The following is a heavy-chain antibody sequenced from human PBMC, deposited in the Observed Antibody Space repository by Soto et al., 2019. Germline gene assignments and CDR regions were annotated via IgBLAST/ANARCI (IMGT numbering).Heavy chain of an antibody. D-gene: IGHD1-26*01. V-gene: IGHV1-24*01. J-gene: IGHJ4*02. CDR1: GYTVTVLS. CDR3: ATAGWELRTRY. Sequence: ATLKLSRKVSGYTVTVLSMQFGRQAPGKELEWMGGFDPEDGETIYAMKFQGRVTMTEDTSTDTAYTELSSLRSEDTAVYYCATAGWELRTRYWGQGTLVTVSS. CDR2: FDPEDGET.